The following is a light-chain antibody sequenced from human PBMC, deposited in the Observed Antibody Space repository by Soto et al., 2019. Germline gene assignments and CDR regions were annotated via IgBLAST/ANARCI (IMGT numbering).Light chain of an antibody. CDR3: QRYNRNPWT. J-gene: IGKJ1*01. V-gene: IGKV1-5*01. Sequence: DIQMTQSPSTLSASVGDRVTITCRASQSVNGWLDWYQQKQGKAPKLLIYAASNLESGVPSRFSGSGSETEFTLTISSLQPDDSATYYCQRYNRNPWTVGQGTKVEVK. CDR1: QSVNGW. CDR2: AAS.